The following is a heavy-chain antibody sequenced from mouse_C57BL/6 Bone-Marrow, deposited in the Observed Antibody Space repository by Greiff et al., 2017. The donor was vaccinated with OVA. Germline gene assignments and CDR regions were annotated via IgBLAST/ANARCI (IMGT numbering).Heavy chain of an antibody. CDR2: IDPENGDT. V-gene: IGHV14-4*01. Sequence: EVQLQQSGAELVRPGASVKLSCTASGFNIKDDYMHWVKQRPEQGLEWIGWIDPENGDTEYASKFQGKATITADTSSNTAYLQLSSLTSEDTAVYYCTTFPWRDYRGQGTSVTVSS. J-gene: IGHJ4*01. CDR3: TTFPWRDY. CDR1: GFNIKDDY.